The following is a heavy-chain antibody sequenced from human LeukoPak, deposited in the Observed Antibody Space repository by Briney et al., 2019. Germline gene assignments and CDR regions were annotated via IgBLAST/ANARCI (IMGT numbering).Heavy chain of an antibody. CDR3: ARDSSDSFDRSGLNFLVY. D-gene: IGHD3-22*01. Sequence: SETLSLTCTVSGGTINGHFWSWIRQPPGKGLEWIGYVSDSGTTNYNPSLNSRLTMSVDTSKNQFSLQLTSVTAADTAVYYCARDSSDSFDRSGLNFLVYWGQGILVAVSS. V-gene: IGHV4-59*11. CDR2: VSDSGTT. J-gene: IGHJ4*02. CDR1: GGTINGHF.